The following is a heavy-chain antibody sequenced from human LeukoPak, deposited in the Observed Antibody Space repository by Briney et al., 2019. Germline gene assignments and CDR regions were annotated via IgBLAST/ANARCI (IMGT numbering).Heavy chain of an antibody. J-gene: IGHJ4*02. CDR2: IYYSGST. CDR3: ARGSTATADFDY. CDR1: GGSISSYY. V-gene: IGHV4-59*07. Sequence: SATLSLTRTVSGGSISSYYWSWIRQPPGKGLEWIGYIYYSGSTNYNPSLKSRVTISVDTSKNQFSLKLSSVTAADTAVYYCARGSTATADFDYWGQGTLVTVSS. D-gene: IGHD6-25*01.